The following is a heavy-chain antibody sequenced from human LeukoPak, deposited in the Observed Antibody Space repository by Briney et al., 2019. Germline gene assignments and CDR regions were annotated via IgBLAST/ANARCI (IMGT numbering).Heavy chain of an antibody. CDR1: GGSFSGYH. V-gene: IGHV4-34*01. CDR2: INPSGST. CDR3: ARGRHDITMIVVVMTSVSYYLDV. D-gene: IGHD3-22*01. J-gene: IGHJ6*03. Sequence: SETLSLTCAVYGGSFSGYHWTWIRQSPGKGLEWIGDINPSGSTYYNASLKSRLTISVDTSKSQFSLKLRSVNAADTAVYYCARGRHDITMIVVVMTSVSYYLDVWGKGTTVTVS.